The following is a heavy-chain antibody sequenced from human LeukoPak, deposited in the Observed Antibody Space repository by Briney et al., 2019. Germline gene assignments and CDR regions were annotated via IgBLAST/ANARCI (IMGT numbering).Heavy chain of an antibody. CDR3: ARGYYYGMDV. Sequence: PGGSLRLSCAASGFTFSNYWMHWVRQAPGKGLVWVSRINSDGISTGYADSVKGRFTVSRDNAKKTLYLQMNSLRAEDTAVYYCARGYYYGMDVWGQGTTVTVSS. CDR1: GFTFSNYW. J-gene: IGHJ6*02. CDR2: INSDGIST. V-gene: IGHV3-74*01.